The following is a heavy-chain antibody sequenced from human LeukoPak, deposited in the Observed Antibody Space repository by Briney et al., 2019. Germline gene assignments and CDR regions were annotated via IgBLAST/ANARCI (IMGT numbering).Heavy chain of an antibody. J-gene: IGHJ4*02. D-gene: IGHD3-22*01. CDR3: ARDPEGAGDYYDSSGIN. Sequence: GGSLRLSCAASGFTFSSYAMSWVRQAPGKGLEWVANIKQDGSEKYYVDSVKGRFTISRDNAKNSLYLQMNSLRAEDTAVYYCARDPEGAGDYYDSSGINWGQGTLVTVSS. CDR2: IKQDGSEK. V-gene: IGHV3-7*01. CDR1: GFTFSSYA.